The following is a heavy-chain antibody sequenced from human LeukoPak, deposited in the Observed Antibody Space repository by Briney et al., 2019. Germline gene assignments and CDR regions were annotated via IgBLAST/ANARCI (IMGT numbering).Heavy chain of an antibody. CDR2: ISGSGGST. CDR3: ARASYGGNSGSCDY. Sequence: GGSLRLSCAASGFSFNTYAMSWVRQAPGKGLEWVSSISGSGGSTSYADSVRGRFTISRDNAKNSLYLQMNSLRAEDTAVYYCARASYGGNSGSCDYWGQGTLVTVSS. J-gene: IGHJ4*02. D-gene: IGHD2-21*02. CDR1: GFSFNTYA. V-gene: IGHV3-23*01.